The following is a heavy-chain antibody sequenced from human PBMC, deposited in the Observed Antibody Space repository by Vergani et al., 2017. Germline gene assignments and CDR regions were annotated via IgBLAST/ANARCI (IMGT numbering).Heavy chain of an antibody. V-gene: IGHV3-15*01. Sequence: EVQLVESGGGLVKPGGSLRLSCAASGFTFSNAWMSWVRPAPGKGREWVGRIKSKTDGGTTDYAAPVKGRFTISRDDSKNTLYLQMNSLKTEDTAVDYCTTDPALTMIVVVIGSIDYWGQGTLVTVSS. CDR1: GFTFSNAW. CDR3: TTDPALTMIVVVIGSIDY. J-gene: IGHJ4*02. D-gene: IGHD3-22*01. CDR2: IKSKTDGGTT.